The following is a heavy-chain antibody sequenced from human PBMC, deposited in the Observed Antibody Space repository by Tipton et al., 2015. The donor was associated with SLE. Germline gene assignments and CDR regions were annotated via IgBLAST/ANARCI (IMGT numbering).Heavy chain of an antibody. CDR3: ATTPRSSSRYFDL. Sequence: TLSLTCTVSGGSIISYYWSWIRQPPGKGLEWIGHIYYSGSTNTNPSLKSRVTMSLDTSKNRLSLKLKSVTAADTAAYFCATTPRSSSRYFDLWGRGTLVSVSS. CDR2: IYYSGST. D-gene: IGHD3-10*01. J-gene: IGHJ2*01. CDR1: GGSIISYY. V-gene: IGHV4-59*08.